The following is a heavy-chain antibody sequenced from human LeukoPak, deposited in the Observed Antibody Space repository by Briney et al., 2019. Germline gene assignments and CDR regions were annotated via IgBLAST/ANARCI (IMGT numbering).Heavy chain of an antibody. CDR2: INSNSGGT. J-gene: IGHJ6*02. CDR3: ARDLDYGGNSRLPSYYYGMDV. D-gene: IGHD4-23*01. Sequence: RASVKVSCKASGYTFTDYYMHWVRQAPGHGLEWMGWINSNSGGTNYAQKFQGRVTMTRDTSISTAYMELSSLRSDDTAVYYCARDLDYGGNSRLPSYYYGMDVWGQGTTVTVSS. V-gene: IGHV1-2*02. CDR1: GYTFTDYY.